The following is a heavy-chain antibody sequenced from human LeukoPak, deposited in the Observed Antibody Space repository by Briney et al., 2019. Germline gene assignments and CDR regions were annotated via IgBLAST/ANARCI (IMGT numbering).Heavy chain of an antibody. CDR2: IIPIFGTA. V-gene: IGHV1-69*06. CDR1: GGTFSSYA. D-gene: IGHD3-22*01. CDR3: ARADSSGYYDKYYFDY. J-gene: IGHJ4*02. Sequence: SVKVSCKASGGTFSSYAISWVRQAPGQGLEWMGGIIPIFGTANYAQKFQGRVTITADKSTSTAYMELSSLRSEDTAVYYCARADSSGYYDKYYFDYWGQGTLVTVSS.